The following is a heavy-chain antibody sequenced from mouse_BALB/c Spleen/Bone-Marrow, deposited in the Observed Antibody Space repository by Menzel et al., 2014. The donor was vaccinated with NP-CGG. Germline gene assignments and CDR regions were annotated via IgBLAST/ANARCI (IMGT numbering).Heavy chain of an antibody. CDR2: IHPSNGRT. J-gene: IGHJ4*01. V-gene: IGHV1S81*02. CDR3: ARGTARAMMDY. D-gene: IGHD3-2*01. Sequence: VQLQQSGTELVKPGASVKLSCKASGYTFTSYWIHWVKQGPGQGLEWIGEIHPSNGRTNYSEKFKTKATLTVDKSSSTAHMQLSSLTSEDSAVYYCARGTARAMMDYWGQGTLVTVSS. CDR1: GYTFTSYW.